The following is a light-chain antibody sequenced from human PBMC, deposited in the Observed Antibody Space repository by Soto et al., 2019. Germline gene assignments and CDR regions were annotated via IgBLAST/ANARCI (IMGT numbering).Light chain of an antibody. CDR3: CSYAGSYTFEMV. J-gene: IGLJ2*01. Sequence: QPVLTQPRSVSGSPGQSVTISCTGTSSDVGGYNYVSWYQQHPGKAPKLMIYDVSKRPSGVPDRFSGSKSGNTASLTISGLQAEDEADYYCCSYAGSYTFEMVFGGGTKLTVL. CDR2: DVS. V-gene: IGLV2-11*01. CDR1: SSDVGGYNY.